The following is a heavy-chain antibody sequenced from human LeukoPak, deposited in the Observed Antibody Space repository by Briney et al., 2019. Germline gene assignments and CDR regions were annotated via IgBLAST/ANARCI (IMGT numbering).Heavy chain of an antibody. V-gene: IGHV6-1*01. J-gene: IGHJ4*02. CDR1: GDRVSSNSAA. CDR3: ARGRLDIVATITGYFDY. D-gene: IGHD5-12*01. CDR2: TYYRSMWYN. Sequence: SQTLSLTCAISGDRVSSNSAAWNWIRQSPSRGLEWLGRTYYRSMWYNVYAVSVKSRITIIPDTSKNKFSLQLNSVPRQATAVYYFARGRLDIVATITGYFDYWGQGTLVTVSS.